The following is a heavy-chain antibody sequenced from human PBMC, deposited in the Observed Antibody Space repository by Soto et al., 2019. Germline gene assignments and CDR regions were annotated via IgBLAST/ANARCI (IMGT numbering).Heavy chain of an antibody. Sequence: QITLKESGPTLVKPTQTLTLTCTFSGFSLSTSGVGVGWIRQPPGKALEWLALIYWNDDKRYSPSLKSRLTITKDTSKTQVVLTITNMDPVDTATYYCAHRTTVTFTFDIWGQGTMVTVSS. CDR2: IYWNDDK. CDR1: GFSLSTSGVG. D-gene: IGHD4-17*01. J-gene: IGHJ3*02. CDR3: AHRTTVTFTFDI. V-gene: IGHV2-5*01.